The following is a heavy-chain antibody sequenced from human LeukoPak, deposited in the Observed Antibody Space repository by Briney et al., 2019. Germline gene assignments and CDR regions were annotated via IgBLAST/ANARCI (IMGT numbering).Heavy chain of an antibody. D-gene: IGHD2-15*01. CDR1: GGSFSGYY. CDR3: ARGVLRVVVAATPYYFDY. Sequence: PSGTLSLTCAVYGGSFSGYYWSWIRQPPGKGLEWFGEINHRGSTKYNPPLMSRVTISVDTSKNQFPLKRSSETAAGTAVYYCARGVLRVVVAATPYYFDYWGQGTLVTVSS. CDR2: INHRGST. J-gene: IGHJ4*02. V-gene: IGHV4-34*01.